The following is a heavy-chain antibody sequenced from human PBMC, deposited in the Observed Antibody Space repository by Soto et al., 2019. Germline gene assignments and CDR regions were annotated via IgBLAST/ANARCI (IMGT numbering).Heavy chain of an antibody. CDR3: ARAGIVSTIPFDY. Sequence: SETLSLTCTVSGGSVSSGSYYWSWIRQPPGKGLEWIGYIYYIGSTNYNPSLKGRVTVSVDTSKNQFSLKLSSVTAADTAVYYCARAGIVSTIPFDYWGQGTLVTVSS. CDR2: IYYIGST. CDR1: GGSVSSGSYY. D-gene: IGHD5-12*01. V-gene: IGHV4-61*01. J-gene: IGHJ4*02.